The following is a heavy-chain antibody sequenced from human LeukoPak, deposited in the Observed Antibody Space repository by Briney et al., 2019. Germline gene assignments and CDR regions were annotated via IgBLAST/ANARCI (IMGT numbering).Heavy chain of an antibody. CDR1: GFTFSSYS. D-gene: IGHD3-22*01. CDR2: ISSSSSYI. CDR3: ARGPPMYSYGSSAYHYDYFDY. J-gene: IGHJ4*02. Sequence: GGSLRLSCAASGFTFSSYSMNWVRQAPGKGLEWVSSISSSSSYIYYADSVRGRFTNSRDNAKNTLYLQMNSLRAEDTAIYYCARGPPMYSYGSSAYHYDYFDYWGQGTLVTVSS. V-gene: IGHV3-21*01.